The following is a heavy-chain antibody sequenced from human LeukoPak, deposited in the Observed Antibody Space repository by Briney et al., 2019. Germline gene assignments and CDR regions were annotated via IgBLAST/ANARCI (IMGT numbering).Heavy chain of an antibody. V-gene: IGHV3-30*18. CDR1: GFTFSGFG. CDR2: ISYDGNNE. D-gene: IGHD6-13*01. Sequence: GGSLRLSCAASGFTFSGFGMHWVRQAPGKGLEWVAVISYDGNNEYYADSVKGRFTISRDNSKNTVFLQMNSLRAEDTAVYYCAKDRSIAAGGTVSEIDNWGQGTLVTVSS. J-gene: IGHJ4*02. CDR3: AKDRSIAAGGTVSEIDN.